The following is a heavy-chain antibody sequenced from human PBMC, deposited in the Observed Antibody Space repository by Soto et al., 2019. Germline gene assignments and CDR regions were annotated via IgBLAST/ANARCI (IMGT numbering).Heavy chain of an antibody. D-gene: IGHD3-10*01. CDR1: GGSITRGGYC. Sequence: QVQLQESGPGLVKPSETLSLTCPVSGGSITRGGYCGPWIRRPPLKGLEGRGHIYYVGSSSYNRSLKSRLIISIDTSKNQFSLKLTSVTAADTAVYYCARDGDYFGSGSPPLLSKWGQGTLVTVSS. J-gene: IGHJ4*02. V-gene: IGHV4-30-4*01. CDR2: IYYVGSS. CDR3: ARDGDYFGSGSPPLLSK.